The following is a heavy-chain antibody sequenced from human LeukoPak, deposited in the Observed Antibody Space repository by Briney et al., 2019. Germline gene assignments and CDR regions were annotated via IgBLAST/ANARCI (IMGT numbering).Heavy chain of an antibody. CDR1: GFTFSSYW. Sequence: QPGGSLRLSCAASGFTFSSYWMHWVRQAPGKGLVWVSRINSDGSSTSYVDSVKGRFTISRDNAKNTLYLQMNSLRAEDTAVYYCARGWGYGGNRVDYWGQGTLVTVSS. CDR3: ARGWGYGGNRVDY. D-gene: IGHD4-23*01. CDR2: INSDGSST. V-gene: IGHV3-74*01. J-gene: IGHJ4*02.